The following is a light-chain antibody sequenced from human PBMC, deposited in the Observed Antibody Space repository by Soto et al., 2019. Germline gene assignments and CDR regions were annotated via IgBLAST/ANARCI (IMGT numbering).Light chain of an antibody. CDR1: QNIIFY. CDR2: DVS. J-gene: IGKJ1*01. Sequence: DIQMTQSPSSLSASVGDRVTITCRASQNIIFYLNWYQQKPGKAPKLLIYDVSSLQSGVPSRFSGSGSGTEFTLTISSLQPDDFATYYCQHYKMYSPWTFGQGTKVEIK. CDR3: QHYKMYSPWT. V-gene: IGKV1-5*01.